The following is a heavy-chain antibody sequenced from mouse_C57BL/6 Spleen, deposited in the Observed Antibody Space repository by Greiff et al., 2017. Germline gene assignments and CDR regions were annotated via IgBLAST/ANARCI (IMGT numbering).Heavy chain of an antibody. CDR1: GFTFSSYA. CDR2: ISDGGSYT. D-gene: IGHD3-2*02. J-gene: IGHJ2*01. CDR3: ARAHSSGYDYFDY. V-gene: IGHV5-4*01. Sequence: EVQGVESGGGLVKPGGSLKLSCAASGFTFSSYAMSWVRQTPEKRLEWVATISDGGSYTYYPDNVKGRFTISRDNAMNNLYLQMSHLKSEDTAMYYCARAHSSGYDYFDYWGQGTTLTVSS.